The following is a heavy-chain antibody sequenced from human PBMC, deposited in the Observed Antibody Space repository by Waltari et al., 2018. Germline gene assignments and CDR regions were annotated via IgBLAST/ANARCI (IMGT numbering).Heavy chain of an antibody. CDR1: GGSISSSSYY. J-gene: IGHJ4*02. Sequence: QLQLQESGPGLVKPSETLSLTCTVSGGSISSSSYYWGWIRQPPGKGLEWIGSIYYSGSTYYNPSLKSRVTISVDTSKNQFSLKLSSVTAADTAVYYCARHSRIQLWADYWGQGTLVTVSS. D-gene: IGHD5-18*01. CDR3: ARHSRIQLWADY. V-gene: IGHV4-39*01. CDR2: IYYSGST.